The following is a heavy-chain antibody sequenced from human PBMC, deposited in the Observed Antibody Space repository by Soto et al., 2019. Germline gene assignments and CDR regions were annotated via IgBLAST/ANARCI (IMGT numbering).Heavy chain of an antibody. CDR2: IIPIFGTA. CDR1: GGTFSSYA. J-gene: IGHJ6*02. CDR3: ARDQDTAMITGYYYYGMDV. D-gene: IGHD5-18*01. Sequence: SVKVSCKASGGTFSSYAISWVRQAPGQGLEWMGGIIPIFGTANYAQKFQGRVTITADESTSTAYMELSSLRSEDTAVYYCARDQDTAMITGYYYYGMDVWGQGAPVAVSS. V-gene: IGHV1-69*13.